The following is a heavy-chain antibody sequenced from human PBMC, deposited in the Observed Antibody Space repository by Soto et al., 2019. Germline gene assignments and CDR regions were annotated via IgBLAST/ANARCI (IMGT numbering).Heavy chain of an antibody. V-gene: IGHV3-30-3*01. CDR3: ASGIGYCSSTSCYGPSLYYFDY. J-gene: IGHJ4*02. D-gene: IGHD2-2*01. CDR2: ISYDGSNK. CDR1: GFTFSSYA. Sequence: GGSLRLSCAASGFTFSSYAMHWVRQAPGKGLEWVAVISYDGSNKYYADSVKGRFTISRDNSKNTLYLQMNSLRAEDTAVYYCASGIGYCSSTSCYGPSLYYFDYWGQGTLVTVSS.